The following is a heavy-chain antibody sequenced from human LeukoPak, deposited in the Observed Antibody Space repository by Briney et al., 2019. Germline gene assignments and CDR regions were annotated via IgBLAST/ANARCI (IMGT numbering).Heavy chain of an antibody. V-gene: IGHV3-23*01. CDR1: GFTSSSYA. Sequence: GGSLRLSCAASGFTSSSYAMSWVRQAPGKGLEWVSAISGSGGSTYYADSVKGRFTISRDNSKNTLYLQMNSLRAEDTAVYYCAKDLYSSSWYAFDYWGQGTLVTVSS. J-gene: IGHJ4*02. CDR3: AKDLYSSSWYAFDY. D-gene: IGHD6-13*01. CDR2: ISGSGGST.